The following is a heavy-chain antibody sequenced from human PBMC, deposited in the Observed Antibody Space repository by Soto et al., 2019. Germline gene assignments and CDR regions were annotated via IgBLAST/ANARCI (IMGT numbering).Heavy chain of an antibody. CDR1: GFTFGAYA. V-gene: IGHV3-49*03. J-gene: IGHJ4*02. CDR3: TRGRDGYNPYYFLY. Sequence: PGGSLRLSCTSSGFTFGAYAINWFRQVAGNGLEWLGFIRNDIYDETTEYAASVKGRIIISRDDSKSMAYLQMDSLKTEDTGVYYCTRGRDGYNPYYFLYWGQGALVTVSS. D-gene: IGHD5-12*01. CDR2: IRNDIYDETT.